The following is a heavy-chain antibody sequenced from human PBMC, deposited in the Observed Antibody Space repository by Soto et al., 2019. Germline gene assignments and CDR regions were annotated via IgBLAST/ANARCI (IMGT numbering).Heavy chain of an antibody. CDR1: GFTFSSYG. CDR3: AKDRPHYGDYEGVGCMDV. D-gene: IGHD4-17*01. V-gene: IGHV3-30*18. CDR2: ISYDGSNK. J-gene: IGHJ6*02. Sequence: QVQLVESGGGVVQPGRSLRLSCAASGFTFSSYGMHWVRQAPGKGLEWVAVISYDGSNKYYADSVKGRFTISSDNSKNTLYLQMNSLRAEDTAVYYCAKDRPHYGDYEGVGCMDVWGQGTTVTVSS.